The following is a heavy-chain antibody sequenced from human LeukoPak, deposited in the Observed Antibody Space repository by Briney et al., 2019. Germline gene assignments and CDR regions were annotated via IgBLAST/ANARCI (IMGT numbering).Heavy chain of an antibody. V-gene: IGHV3-74*01. CDR2: IKGDGSET. CDR1: GFTFSSYW. Sequence: GGSLRLSCAASGFTFSSYWMHWVRQAPGKGLVWVSRIKGDGSETSYAGSVKGRFTISRDNAKNTLYLQMSSLRADATAVYYCPRDRVLYGLDVWGQGTTVIVSS. J-gene: IGHJ6*02. CDR3: PRDRVLYGLDV.